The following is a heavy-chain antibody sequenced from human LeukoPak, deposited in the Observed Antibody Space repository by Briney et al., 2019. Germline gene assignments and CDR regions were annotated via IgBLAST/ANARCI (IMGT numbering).Heavy chain of an antibody. CDR1: GGSLSSGGSY. CDR3: ARAQAHFDY. V-gene: IGHV4-31*03. J-gene: IGHJ4*02. CDR2: IYYSGST. Sequence: PSQTLSLTCTVSGGSLSSGGSYWSWIRQYPGKGLEWIGYIYYSGSTYYNPSLKSRITISVDTSKNQFSLKLSSVTAADTAVYYCARAQAHFDYWGQGTLVTVSS.